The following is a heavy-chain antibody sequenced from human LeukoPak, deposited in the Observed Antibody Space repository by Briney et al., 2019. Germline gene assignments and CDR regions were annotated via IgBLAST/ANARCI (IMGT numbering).Heavy chain of an antibody. Sequence: GGSLRLSCAASGFTFSSYEMNWVRQAPGKGLEWVSYISSSGSTTYYADSVKGRFTISRDNAKNSLYLQMNSLRAEDTAVYYCARDAYDFWSGYGNYYYYYMDVWGKGTTVTVSS. V-gene: IGHV3-48*03. CDR1: GFTFSSYE. CDR3: ARDAYDFWSGYGNYYYYYMDV. J-gene: IGHJ6*03. D-gene: IGHD3-3*01. CDR2: ISSSGSTT.